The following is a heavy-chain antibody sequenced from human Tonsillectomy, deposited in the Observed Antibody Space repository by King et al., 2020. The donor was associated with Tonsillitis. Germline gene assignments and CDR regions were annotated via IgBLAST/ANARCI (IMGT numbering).Heavy chain of an antibody. V-gene: IGHV1-2*02. Sequence: VQLVESGAEVKKPGASVKVSCKASGDTFTGYYMHWVRQAPGQGLEWMGWINPNSGGINYAQKFQGRVTMTRDTSISTAYMELSRLRSDDTAVYYCARGNYDYVWVNYEVDYWGQGTLVTVSS. J-gene: IGHJ4*02. CDR3: ARGNYDYVWVNYEVDY. CDR2: INPNSGGI. CDR1: GDTFTGYY. D-gene: IGHD3-16*01.